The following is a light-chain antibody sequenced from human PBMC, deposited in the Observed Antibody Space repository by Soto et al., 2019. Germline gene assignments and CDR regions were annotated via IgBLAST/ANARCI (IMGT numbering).Light chain of an antibody. Sequence: EIVLTQSPGTLSLSAGERATFSCRASQSVSSRFLAWYQQKPGQAPRLLIYGASSRATGIPDRFSGSGSGTDFTLPISRLEPEDFAVYYCHYYDDSPPFPFGPGTKVDIK. CDR3: HYYDDSPPFP. CDR2: GAS. J-gene: IGKJ3*01. V-gene: IGKV3-20*01. CDR1: QSVSSRF.